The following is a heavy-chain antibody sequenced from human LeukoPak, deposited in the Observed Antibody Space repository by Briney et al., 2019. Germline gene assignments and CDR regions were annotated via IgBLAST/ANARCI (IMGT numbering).Heavy chain of an antibody. Sequence: SETLSLTCAVYGGSFSGYYWSWIRQPPGKGLEWIGEINRSGSTNYNPSLKSRVTISVDTSKNQFSLKLSSVTAADTAVYYCARIAAVTTGNYYYYYVDVWGKGTTVTVSS. D-gene: IGHD4-17*01. J-gene: IGHJ6*03. CDR1: GGSFSGYY. CDR2: INRSGST. CDR3: ARIAAVTTGNYYYYYVDV. V-gene: IGHV4-34*01.